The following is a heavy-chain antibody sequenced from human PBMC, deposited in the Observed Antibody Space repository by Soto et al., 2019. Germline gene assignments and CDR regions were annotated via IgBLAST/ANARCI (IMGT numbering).Heavy chain of an antibody. V-gene: IGHV1-8*01. D-gene: IGHD3-3*01. Sequence: QVQLVQSGAEVKKPGASVKVSCKASGYTFTSYDINWVRQATGQGLEWMGWMNPNSGNTGYAQKYQGRVTRTRNTYISTAYMELSSLRSEDTAVYYCARSAQVGNWFDPWGQGTLVTVSS. CDR2: MNPNSGNT. J-gene: IGHJ5*02. CDR3: ARSAQVGNWFDP. CDR1: GYTFTSYD.